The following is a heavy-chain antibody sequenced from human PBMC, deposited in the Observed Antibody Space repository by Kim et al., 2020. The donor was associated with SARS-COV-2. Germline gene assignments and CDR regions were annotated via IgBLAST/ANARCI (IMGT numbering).Heavy chain of an antibody. CDR2: IKSKTDGGTT. CDR1: GFTFSNAW. CDR3: TTQSTTVTTYLFDY. J-gene: IGHJ4*02. V-gene: IGHV3-15*01. Sequence: GGSLRLSCAASGFTFSNAWMNWVRQAPGKGLEWVGRIKSKTDGGTTDYAAPVKGRFTISRDDSKNTLYLQMNSLKAEDTAVYYCTTQSTTVTTYLFDYWGQGTLVTVSS. D-gene: IGHD4-17*01.